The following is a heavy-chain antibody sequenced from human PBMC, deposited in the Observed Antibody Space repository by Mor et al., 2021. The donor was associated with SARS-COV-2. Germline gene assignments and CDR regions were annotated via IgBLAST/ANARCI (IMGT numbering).Heavy chain of an antibody. CDR3: AREKHGYSYGSVIDY. D-gene: IGHD5-18*01. V-gene: IGHV3-11*06. Sequence: VKGRFTISTDNAKNSLYLQMNSLRAEDTAVYYCAREKHGYSYGSVIDYWGQGTLVTVSS. J-gene: IGHJ4*02.